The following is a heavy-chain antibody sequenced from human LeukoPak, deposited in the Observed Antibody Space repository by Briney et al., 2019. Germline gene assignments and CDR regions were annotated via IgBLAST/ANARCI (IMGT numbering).Heavy chain of an antibody. V-gene: IGHV4-39*01. D-gene: IGHD5-12*01. J-gene: IGHJ4*02. Sequence: SETLSLTCIVSGGSISSSNSYWGWIRQPPGKGLEWIGSIYYSGNTYYNSSLKSRVTISVDTSKNQFSLKLSSVTAADTAVYYCARLPTITFFDYWGQGTLVTVSS. CDR3: ARLPTITFFDY. CDR2: IYYSGNT. CDR1: GGSISSSNSY.